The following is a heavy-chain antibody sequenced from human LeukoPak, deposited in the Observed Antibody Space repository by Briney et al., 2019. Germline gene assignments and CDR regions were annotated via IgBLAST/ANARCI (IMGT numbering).Heavy chain of an antibody. J-gene: IGHJ4*02. V-gene: IGHV1-8*01. D-gene: IGHD6-19*01. CDR2: MNPNSGNT. Sequence: ASVKVSCKASGYTFTSYDINWVRRATGQGLEWMGWMNPNSGNTGYAQKFQGRVTMTRNTSISTAYMELSSLRSEDTAVYYCARVPKAVAGKREYYFDYWGQGTLVTVSS. CDR3: ARVPKAVAGKREYYFDY. CDR1: GYTFTSYD.